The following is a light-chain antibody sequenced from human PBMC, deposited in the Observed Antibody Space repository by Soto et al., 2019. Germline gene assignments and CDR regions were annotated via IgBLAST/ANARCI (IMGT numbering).Light chain of an antibody. J-gene: IGKJ5*01. CDR1: QNLGDGR. Sequence: VLTQSPGTLSLSPGERATLSCRANQNLGDGRLAWYQQKPGQPPTLLIYDASTRATGIPDRFSGSGSGTDFTLTISRLEPEDFAVYYCQEHASIFGQGTRLEIK. CDR2: DAS. CDR3: QEHASI. V-gene: IGKV3-20*01.